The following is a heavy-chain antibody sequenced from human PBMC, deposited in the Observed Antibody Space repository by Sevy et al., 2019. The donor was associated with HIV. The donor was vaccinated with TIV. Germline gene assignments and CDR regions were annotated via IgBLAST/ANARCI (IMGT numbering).Heavy chain of an antibody. CDR2: ITRNSYEAYGGTT. Sequence: GGSLRLSCTTSGFTFDDYAMSWFRQAPGKGLEWAAFITRNSYEAYGGTTDYAASVKGRFINSRDDSKSVAYLQMNSLKTEDTAVYYCTRGLATADTPEYYFDYWGQGTLVTVSS. J-gene: IGHJ4*02. CDR1: GFTFDDYA. D-gene: IGHD5-12*01. CDR3: TRGLATADTPEYYFDY. V-gene: IGHV3-49*03.